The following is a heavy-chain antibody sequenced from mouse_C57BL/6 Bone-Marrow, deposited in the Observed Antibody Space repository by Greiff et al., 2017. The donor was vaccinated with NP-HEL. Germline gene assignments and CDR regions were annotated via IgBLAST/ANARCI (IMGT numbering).Heavy chain of an antibody. V-gene: IGHV1-69*01. D-gene: IGHD2-4*01. Sequence: VQRVESGAELVMPGASVKLSCKASGYTFTSYWMHWVKQRPGQGLEWIGEIDPSDSYTNYNQKFKGKSTLTVDKSSSTAYMQLSSLTSEDSAVYYCARSDDYGLYWYFDVWGTGTTVTVSS. CDR3: ARSDDYGLYWYFDV. CDR1: GYTFTSYW. CDR2: IDPSDSYT. J-gene: IGHJ1*03.